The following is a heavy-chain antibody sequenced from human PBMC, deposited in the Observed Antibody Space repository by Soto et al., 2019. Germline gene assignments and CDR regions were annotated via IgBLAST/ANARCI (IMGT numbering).Heavy chain of an antibody. CDR2: IYSGGST. CDR1: GFTVSSNY. D-gene: IGHD6-13*01. CDR3: ARGVAAAGAVYFDY. J-gene: IGHJ4*02. V-gene: IGHV3-66*01. Sequence: GGSLRLSCAASGFTVSSNYMSWVRQAPGKGLEWVSVIYSGGSTYYADSGKGRFTISRDNSKNTLYLQMNSLRAEDTAVYYCARGVAAAGAVYFDYWGQGTLVTVSS.